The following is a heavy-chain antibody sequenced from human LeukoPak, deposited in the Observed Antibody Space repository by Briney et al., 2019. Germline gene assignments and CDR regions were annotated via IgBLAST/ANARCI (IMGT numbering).Heavy chain of an antibody. D-gene: IGHD3-10*01. CDR1: GYTFTSYG. CDR3: ARGENLWSGEHPFRSDVFDI. CDR2: ISAYNGNT. V-gene: IGHV1-18*01. J-gene: IGHJ3*02. Sequence: GASVKVSCKASGYTFTSYGISWVRQAPGQGLEWMGWISAYNGNTNYAQKLQGRVTMTTDTSTSTAYMELRSLRSDDTAVYYCARGENLWSGEHPFRSDVFDIWGQGKMVTVSS.